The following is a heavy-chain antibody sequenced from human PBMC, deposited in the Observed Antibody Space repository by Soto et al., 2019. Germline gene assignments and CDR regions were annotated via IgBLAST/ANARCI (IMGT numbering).Heavy chain of an antibody. J-gene: IGHJ4*02. CDR3: AREGLWFGPVDY. CDR2: IWYDGSNK. Sequence: QVQLVESGGGVVQPGRSLRLSCAASGFTFSSYGMHWVRQAPGKGLEWVAVIWYDGSNKYYADSVKGRFTISRDNFKNPLYLQMNSLRAEDTAVYYCAREGLWFGPVDYWGQGTLVTVSS. CDR1: GFTFSSYG. V-gene: IGHV3-33*01. D-gene: IGHD3-10*01.